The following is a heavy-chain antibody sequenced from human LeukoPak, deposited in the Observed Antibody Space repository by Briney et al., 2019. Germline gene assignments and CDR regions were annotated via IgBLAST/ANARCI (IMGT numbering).Heavy chain of an antibody. D-gene: IGHD2-15*01. J-gene: IGHJ4*02. V-gene: IGHV1-24*01. CDR2: FDPDDPEDGET. Sequence: ASVKVSCKVSGYTLTELSMHWVRQAPGKGLEWMGGFDPDDPEDGETIYEQKFQGRVTMTEDTSTDTDDMELSSLGSEDTAIYYCTTGKIYCSSCSDDYWGQGTLVTVSS. CDR3: TTGKIYCSSCSDDY. CDR1: GYTLTELS.